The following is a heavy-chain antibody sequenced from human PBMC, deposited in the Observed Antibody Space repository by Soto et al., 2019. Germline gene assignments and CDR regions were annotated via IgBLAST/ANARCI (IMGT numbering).Heavy chain of an antibody. CDR3: VRDHNWAFDY. CDR2: ISGSGGST. D-gene: IGHD1-20*01. Sequence: GGSLRLSCAASGFIFSSYAMSWVRQAPGKGLEWVSAISGSGGSTYYADSVKGRFTISRDNSKNTLYLQMNSLRAEDTALYYCVRDHNWAFDYWAPGTLVTVSS. V-gene: IGHV3-23*01. J-gene: IGHJ4*02. CDR1: GFIFSSYA.